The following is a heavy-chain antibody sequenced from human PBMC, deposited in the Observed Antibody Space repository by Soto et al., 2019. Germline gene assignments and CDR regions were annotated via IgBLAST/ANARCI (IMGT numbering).Heavy chain of an antibody. V-gene: IGHV1-69*13. Sequence: SVKVSCKASGGSFSNFGISWVRQAPGQGLEWMGGIVPVFGRPNYAQRFRGRLTITADESTSTGYMELISLRSDHTAVYYCAREGSGYNYGGQGTQVTVSS. D-gene: IGHD5-12*01. CDR3: AREGSGYNY. CDR1: GGSFSNFG. CDR2: IVPVFGRP. J-gene: IGHJ4*01.